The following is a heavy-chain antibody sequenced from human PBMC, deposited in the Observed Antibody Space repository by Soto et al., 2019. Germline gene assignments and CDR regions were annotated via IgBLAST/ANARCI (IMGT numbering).Heavy chain of an antibody. V-gene: IGHV4-61*01. CDR2: IYYSGST. Sequence: SETLSLACTVSSGSVSSGSYYWSWIRQPPGKGLEWIGYIYYSGSTNYNPSLKSRVTISVDTSKNQFSLKLSSVTAADTAVYYCARGGSSSSDGWFDPWGQGTLVTVSS. D-gene: IGHD6-6*01. CDR1: SGSVSSGSYY. CDR3: ARGGSSSSDGWFDP. J-gene: IGHJ5*02.